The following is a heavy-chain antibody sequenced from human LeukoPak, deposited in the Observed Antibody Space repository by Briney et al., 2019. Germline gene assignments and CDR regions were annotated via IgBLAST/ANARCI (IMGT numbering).Heavy chain of an antibody. J-gene: IGHJ6*04. CDR2: IYSGGST. Sequence: GGSLRLSCAASEFSVCSNYMTWVRQAPGKGLEWVSLIYSGGSTYYPDSVKGRFTISRDNAENSLFLQMNSLRADDTAVYYCAELGITMIGGVWGKGTTVTISS. V-gene: IGHV3-66*01. CDR1: EFSVCSNY. D-gene: IGHD3-10*02. CDR3: AELGITMIGGV.